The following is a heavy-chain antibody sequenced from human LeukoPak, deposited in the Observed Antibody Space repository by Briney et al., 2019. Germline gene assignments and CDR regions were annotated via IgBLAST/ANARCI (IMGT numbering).Heavy chain of an antibody. J-gene: IGHJ4*02. CDR2: IWYDGSNK. CDR3: ARNYYGSGDYFDY. V-gene: IGHV3-33*01. Sequence: GGSLRLSCAAPGFTFRTYGMHWVRQAPGKGLEWVAAIWYDGSNKDYADSVKGRFTISRDNSKNTLYLQMNSLRAEDTAVYYCARNYYGSGDYFDYWGQGTLVTVSS. D-gene: IGHD3-10*01. CDR1: GFTFRTYG.